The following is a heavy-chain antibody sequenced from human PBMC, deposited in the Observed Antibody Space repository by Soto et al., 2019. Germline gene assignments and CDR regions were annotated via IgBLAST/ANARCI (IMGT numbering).Heavy chain of an antibody. CDR3: AREDTAMATDSSYGMDV. CDR1: GFTFSSYE. CDR2: ISSSGSTI. D-gene: IGHD5-18*01. J-gene: IGHJ6*02. V-gene: IGHV3-48*03. Sequence: PGGSLRLSCAASGFTFSSYEMNWVRQAPGKGLEWVSYISSSGSTIYYADSVKGRFTISRDNAKNSLYLQMNSLRAEDTAVYYCAREDTAMATDSSYGMDVWGQGTTVTVSS.